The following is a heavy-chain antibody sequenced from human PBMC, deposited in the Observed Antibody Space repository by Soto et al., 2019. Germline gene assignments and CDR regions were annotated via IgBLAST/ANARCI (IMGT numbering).Heavy chain of an antibody. V-gene: IGHV3-43*01. CDR2: ISKDGGST. Sequence: EVQLVESGGVVVQPGGSLRLACSASGFTFEDYTMHWVRQTPGKGLEWISLISKDGGSTYYADSVKGRFTISRDNSKNSLYLQMNSLRTEDTALYYCAKTLIAGRHYGMDVWGQGTTVTVSS. J-gene: IGHJ6*02. CDR1: GFTFEDYT. D-gene: IGHD6-6*01. CDR3: AKTLIAGRHYGMDV.